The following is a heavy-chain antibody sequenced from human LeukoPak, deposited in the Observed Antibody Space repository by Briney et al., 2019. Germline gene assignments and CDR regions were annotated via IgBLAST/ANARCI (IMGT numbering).Heavy chain of an antibody. Sequence: GASVKVSCKASGYTFNSYIMHWVRQAPGQRLEWMGWINAGNGDTKYSQKFQGRVTITRDTSASTAYMELSSLRSEDTAVYYCARDLGYCTNGVCHTRFDYWGQGTLVAVSS. CDR2: INAGNGDT. J-gene: IGHJ4*02. CDR1: GYTFNSYI. V-gene: IGHV1-3*01. D-gene: IGHD2-8*01. CDR3: ARDLGYCTNGVCHTRFDY.